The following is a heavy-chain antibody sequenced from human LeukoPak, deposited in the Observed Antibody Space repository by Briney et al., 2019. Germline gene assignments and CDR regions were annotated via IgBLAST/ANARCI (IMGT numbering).Heavy chain of an antibody. CDR3: AELGITMIGGV. Sequence: PGGSLRLSCAASGITLSNAWMNWMRQAPGKGLEWVGLIKSNTDGGTIDYAAPVKGRFTISRDDSQNTLFLQMNSLRAEDTAVYYCAELGITMIGGVWGKGTTVTISS. CDR1: GITLSNAW. J-gene: IGHJ6*04. D-gene: IGHD3-10*02. V-gene: IGHV3-15*01. CDR2: IKSNTDGGTI.